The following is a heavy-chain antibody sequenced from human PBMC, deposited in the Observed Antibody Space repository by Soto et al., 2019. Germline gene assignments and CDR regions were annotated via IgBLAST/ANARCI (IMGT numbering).Heavy chain of an antibody. Sequence: PGGSLSLSYAASGFTFSSYGMHWVRQAPGKGLEWVAVISYDGSNKYYADSVKGRFTISRDNSKNTLYLQMNSLRAEDTAVYYCAKLPYSSSPGTHPFDYWGQGTLVTVSS. V-gene: IGHV3-30*18. J-gene: IGHJ4*02. CDR2: ISYDGSNK. CDR1: GFTFSSYG. CDR3: AKLPYSSSPGTHPFDY. D-gene: IGHD6-6*01.